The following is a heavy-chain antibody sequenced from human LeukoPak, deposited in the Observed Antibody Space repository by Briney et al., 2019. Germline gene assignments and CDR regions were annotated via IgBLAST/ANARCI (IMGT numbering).Heavy chain of an antibody. D-gene: IGHD3-10*01. V-gene: IGHV3-33*01. J-gene: IGHJ5*02. Sequence: GGSLRLSCAASGFTFSSYGMHWVRQAPGKRLEWVAVIWDDGNNKRYANSVNGRFTISRDNSENTLYLQMNGLTAEDTAMYYCARDSYQDYYGRFDPWGQGTLVIVSS. CDR1: GFTFSSYG. CDR3: ARDSYQDYYGRFDP. CDR2: IWDDGNNK.